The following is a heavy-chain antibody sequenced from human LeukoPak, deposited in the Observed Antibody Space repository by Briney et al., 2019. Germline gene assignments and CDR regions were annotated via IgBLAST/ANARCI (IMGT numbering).Heavy chain of an antibody. J-gene: IGHJ4*02. V-gene: IGHV3-21*01. CDR3: ARDPPLGSCSTISCPHLDY. CDR1: GFTFSRYS. D-gene: IGHD2-2*01. Sequence: PGGSLRLSCAASGFTFSRYSMNWVRQAPGKGLEWVSSISSSSSFIYYADSVKGRFTISRDNAKNSLHLQMNSLRAEDTAVYYCARDPPLGSCSTISCPHLDYWGQGTLVTVSS. CDR2: ISSSSSFI.